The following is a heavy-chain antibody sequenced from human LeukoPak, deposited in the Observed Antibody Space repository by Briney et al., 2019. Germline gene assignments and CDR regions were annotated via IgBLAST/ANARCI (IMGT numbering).Heavy chain of an antibody. CDR3: ARGYDSSGYYYVNNWFDP. V-gene: IGHV1-3*01. CDR1: GYTFTSYA. J-gene: IGHJ5*02. Sequence: GASVKVSCKASGYTFTSYAMHWVRQAPGQRLEWMGWINAGNGNTKYSQEFQGRVTITRDTSASTAYMELSSLRSDDTAVYYCARGYDSSGYYYVNNWFDPWGQGTLVTVSS. CDR2: INAGNGNT. D-gene: IGHD3-22*01.